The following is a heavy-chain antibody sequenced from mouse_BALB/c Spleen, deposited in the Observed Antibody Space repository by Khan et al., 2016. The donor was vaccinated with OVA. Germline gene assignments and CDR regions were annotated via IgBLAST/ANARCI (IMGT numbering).Heavy chain of an antibody. J-gene: IGHJ3*01. CDR2: IFPNNGGT. D-gene: IGHD1-1*02. Sequence: VRLQQSGPELVKPGASVKIPCKASGYPFTDYNMAWVKQSHGRGLEWIGDIFPNNGGTVYNQKFKGKATLTVDKSSSTAYMELRSLTSEDTAVYCCARQGYGGFAYWGQGTLVTVSA. CDR1: GYPFTDYN. V-gene: IGHV1-18*01. CDR3: ARQGYGGFAY.